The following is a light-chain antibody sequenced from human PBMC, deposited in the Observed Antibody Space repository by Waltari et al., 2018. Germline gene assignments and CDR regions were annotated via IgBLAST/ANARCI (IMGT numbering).Light chain of an antibody. J-gene: IGKJ5*01. CDR1: QSLVYTDCISY. V-gene: IGKV2-30*01. Sequence: DVGLTQSPLSLPVTPGQSASISCRSSQSLVYTDCISYLNWFHQRPGQAPRRLIYKVSTRNSGVPDRFSGSGSGTDFTLMISSVEADDFGVYFCMQATHWPVTFGQGTRLEIK. CDR3: MQATHWPVT. CDR2: KVS.